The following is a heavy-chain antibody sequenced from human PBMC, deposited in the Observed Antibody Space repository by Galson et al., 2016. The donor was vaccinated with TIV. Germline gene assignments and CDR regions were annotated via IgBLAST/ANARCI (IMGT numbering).Heavy chain of an antibody. Sequence: SCKASGGTFSNFAISWVRQAPGQGLEWIGGIIPMSGASKYAQRFQGRVTMTTDESTRTADMELSSLRSDDTAVYYCARAASMANHYYYGIDLWGQGTTVIVSS. D-gene: IGHD2/OR15-2a*01. CDR2: IIPMSGAS. V-gene: IGHV1-69*05. CDR3: ARAASMANHYYYGIDL. J-gene: IGHJ6*02. CDR1: GGTFSNFA.